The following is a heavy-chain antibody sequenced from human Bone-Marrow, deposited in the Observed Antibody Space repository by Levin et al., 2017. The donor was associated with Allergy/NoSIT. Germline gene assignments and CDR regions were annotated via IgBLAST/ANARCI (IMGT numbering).Heavy chain of an antibody. J-gene: IGHJ4*02. V-gene: IGHV3-9*01. CDR2: MSWNSGSI. Sequence: PGGSLRLSCAASGFTFDDYAMQWVRQAPGKGLEWVSGMSWNSGSIGYADSVKGRFTISRDNAKNSLYLQMNSLRAEDTAFYYCVKVLDYGNYEGGSPFDCWGQGALVTVSS. CDR3: VKVLDYGNYEGGSPFDC. D-gene: IGHD4-11*01. CDR1: GFTFDDYA.